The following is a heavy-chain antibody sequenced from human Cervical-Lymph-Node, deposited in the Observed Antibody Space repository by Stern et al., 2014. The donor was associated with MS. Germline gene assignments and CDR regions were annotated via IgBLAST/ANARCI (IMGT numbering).Heavy chain of an antibody. CDR3: ARHGALAGTDY. V-gene: IGHV5-51*01. CDR2: IYPGDPDT. J-gene: IGHJ4*02. CDR1: GHSFTTYW. D-gene: IGHD6-19*01. Sequence: VQLVESGAEVTKPGESLKISCKGFGHSFTTYWIAWVRQMPGQGLAWMGIIYPGDPDTRYSPSFQGPVPFSAAKSLRTAYLQWTSLKASDTAVYYCARHGALAGTDYWGQGTLVTVSS.